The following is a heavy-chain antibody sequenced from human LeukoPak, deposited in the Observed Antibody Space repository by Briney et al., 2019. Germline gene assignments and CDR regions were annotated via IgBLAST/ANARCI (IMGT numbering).Heavy chain of an antibody. D-gene: IGHD3-10*01. J-gene: IGHJ4*02. CDR1: GFTFSSYV. V-gene: IGHV3-23*01. CDR3: AKYLGGSGTYRQFDY. Sequence: GGSLRLSCAASGFTFSSYVMTWVRQAPGKGLEWVSVINDGGEIKHYADSVRGRFTIYRDNSKNTLYLQMNSLRAEDTALYYCAKYLGGSGTYRQFDYWGQGTLVTVSS. CDR2: INDGGEIK.